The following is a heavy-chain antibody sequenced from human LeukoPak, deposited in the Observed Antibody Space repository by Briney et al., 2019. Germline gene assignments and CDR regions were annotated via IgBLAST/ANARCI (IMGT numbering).Heavy chain of an antibody. V-gene: IGHV3-74*01. CDR1: GFTLSSYW. Sequence: GSLRLSCAASGFTLSSYWVHWVRQPPGKELMWLSRTNEDGSYADYADSVKGRFTISRDNAKNTVYLQMNSLRTEDTAVYFCGRINYNGDYWGRGTLVTVSS. J-gene: IGHJ4*02. CDR3: GRINYNGDY. CDR2: TNEDGSYA. D-gene: IGHD3-10*01.